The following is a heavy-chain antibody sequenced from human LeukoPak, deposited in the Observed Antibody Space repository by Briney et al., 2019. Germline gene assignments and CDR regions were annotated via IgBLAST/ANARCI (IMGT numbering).Heavy chain of an antibody. D-gene: IGHD4-11*01. CDR1: SGSISSGGYY. J-gene: IGHJ4*02. CDR2: IYYSGST. Sequence: PSETLSLTRTVSSGSISSGGYYWSWVRQHPGKGLEWIGYIYYSGSTYYNPSLKSRLTISLDTSKNQFSLKLSSVTAADTAVYYCARGPVRDYSNYWGQGTLVTVSS. V-gene: IGHV4-31*03. CDR3: ARGPVRDYSNY.